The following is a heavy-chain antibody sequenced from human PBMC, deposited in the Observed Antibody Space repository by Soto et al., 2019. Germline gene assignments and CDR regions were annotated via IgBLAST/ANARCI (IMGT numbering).Heavy chain of an antibody. D-gene: IGHD3-9*01. CDR1: GFTFSSYA. Sequence: GGSLRLSCAASGFTFSSYAMSWVRQAPGKGLEWGSAISGSGGSTYYADSVKGRFTISRDNSKNTLYLQMNSLRAEDTAVYYCAKALVEYYDILTGYYPPDYWGQGTLVTVSS. CDR3: AKALVEYYDILTGYYPPDY. V-gene: IGHV3-23*01. CDR2: ISGSGGST. J-gene: IGHJ4*02.